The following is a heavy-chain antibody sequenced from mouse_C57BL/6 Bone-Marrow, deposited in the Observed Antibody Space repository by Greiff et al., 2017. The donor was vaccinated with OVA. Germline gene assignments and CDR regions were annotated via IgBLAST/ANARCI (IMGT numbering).Heavy chain of an antibody. CDR3: AREGGNYWYCDV. V-gene: IGHV3-6*01. D-gene: IGHD1-1*01. CDR2: ISYDGSN. Sequence: ESGPGLVKPSQSLSLTCSVTGYSITSGYYWNWIRQLPGNKLEWMGYISYDGSNNYNPSLKNRISITRDTSKNQFFLKLNSVTTEDTATYYCAREGGNYWYCDVWGTGTTVTVSS. J-gene: IGHJ1*03. CDR1: GYSITSGYY.